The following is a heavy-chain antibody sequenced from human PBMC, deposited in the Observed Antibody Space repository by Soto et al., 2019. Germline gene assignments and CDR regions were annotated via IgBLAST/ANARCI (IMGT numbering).Heavy chain of an antibody. V-gene: IGHV3-33*01. CDR2: IWYDGSNK. CDR1: GFTFSSYG. J-gene: IGHJ4*02. Sequence: QVQLVESGGGVVQPGRSLRLSCAASGFTFSSYGMHWVRKAPGKGLEWVAVIWYDGSNKYYADSVKGRFTISRDNSKNTLYLQMNSLRAEDTAVYYCARDGSIVGATIPTHGDYWGQGTLVTVSS. CDR3: ARDGSIVGATIPTHGDY. D-gene: IGHD1-26*01.